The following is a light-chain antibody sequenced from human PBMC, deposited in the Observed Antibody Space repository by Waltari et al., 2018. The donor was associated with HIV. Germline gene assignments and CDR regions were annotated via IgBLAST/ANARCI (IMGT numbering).Light chain of an antibody. V-gene: IGLV4-69*01. J-gene: IGLJ1*01. Sequence: QLVLTQSPSASASLGASVKLTCTLSSGHSSYAIAWHQQQPEKGTLSLMELNSDCSHPKGDGIPDRFSGSRSGAERYLTISSLQSEDEAYYYCQPWGTGIHVFGTVTNVTVL. CDR2: LNSDCSH. CDR1: SGHSSYA. CDR3: QPWGTGIHV.